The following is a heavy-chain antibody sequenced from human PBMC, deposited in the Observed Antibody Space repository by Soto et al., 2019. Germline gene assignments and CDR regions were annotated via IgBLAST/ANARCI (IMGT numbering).Heavy chain of an antibody. J-gene: IGHJ6*02. Sequence: QVQLVQSGAEVKKPGSSVNVSCKASGGTFSSYAISWVRQAPGQGLEWMGGIIPIFGTANYAQKFQGRVTITADESTSTAYMELSSLRSEDTAVYYCARDPPPYCSSTSCLRPYGMDVWGQGTTVTVSS. CDR3: ARDPPPYCSSTSCLRPYGMDV. CDR2: IIPIFGTA. CDR1: GGTFSSYA. V-gene: IGHV1-69*01. D-gene: IGHD2-2*01.